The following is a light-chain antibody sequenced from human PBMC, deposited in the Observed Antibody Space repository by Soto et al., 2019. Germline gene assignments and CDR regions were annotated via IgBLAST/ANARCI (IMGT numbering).Light chain of an antibody. Sequence: EIVMTQSPATLSVSPGERATLSCRASQSISSNLAWYQQKPGQAPRLLIYSASTRATGIPARFSGSGSETEFTLNISSLQSEDVAVYYCQQYINWPPTYTFGQGTKLEIK. CDR3: QQYINWPPTYT. V-gene: IGKV3-15*01. CDR2: SAS. J-gene: IGKJ2*01. CDR1: QSISSN.